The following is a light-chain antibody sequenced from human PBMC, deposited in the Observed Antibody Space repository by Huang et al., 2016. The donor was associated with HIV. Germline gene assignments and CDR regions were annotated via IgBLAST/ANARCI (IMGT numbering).Light chain of an antibody. CDR1: QSIGRS. V-gene: IGKV3-11*01. CDR3: QQRSNWLPYT. Sequence: EIVLTQSPATLSVSPGQRATLSCRARQSIGRSLAWYQQRPGQAPRLLIYDASNRATGIPARFSGRGSGTDFTLTISSLEPEDFAVYYCQQRSNWLPYTFGQGTKLEIK. CDR2: DAS. J-gene: IGKJ2*01.